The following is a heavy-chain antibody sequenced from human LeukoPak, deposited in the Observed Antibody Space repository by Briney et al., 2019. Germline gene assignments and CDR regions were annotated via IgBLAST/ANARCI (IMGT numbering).Heavy chain of an antibody. Sequence: GGSLRLSCAASGFTVSSNYMSWVRQAPGKGLEWGSVIYSGGSTYYADSVKGRFTISRDNSKNTLYLQMNSLRAEDTAVYYCAGGPDRDAFDIWGQGTMVTVSS. D-gene: IGHD3-22*01. CDR1: GFTVSSNY. CDR2: IYSGGST. CDR3: AGGPDRDAFDI. V-gene: IGHV3-66*01. J-gene: IGHJ3*02.